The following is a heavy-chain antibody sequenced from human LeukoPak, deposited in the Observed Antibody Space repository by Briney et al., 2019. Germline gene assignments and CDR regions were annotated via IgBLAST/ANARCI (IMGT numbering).Heavy chain of an antibody. CDR3: AAGAFGSGYYPIDY. CDR2: IVVGSGNT. D-gene: IGHD3-22*01. V-gene: IGHV1-58*02. CDR1: GFTFTSSA. J-gene: IGHJ4*02. Sequence: ASVKVSCKASGFTFTSSAMQWVRQARGQRLEWIGWIVVGSGNTNYAQKFQERVTITRDMSTSTAYMELSSLRSKDTAVYYCAAGAFGSGYYPIDYWGQGTLVTVSS.